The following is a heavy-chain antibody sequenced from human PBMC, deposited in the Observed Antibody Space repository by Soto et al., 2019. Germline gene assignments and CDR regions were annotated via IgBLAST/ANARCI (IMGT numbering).Heavy chain of an antibody. Sequence: ASVKVSCKGSGGTFSSYAICCVRQAHGQGLEWMGGIIPIFGTANYAQKFQGRVTITADESTSTAYMELSSLRSEDTAVYYCATLAVAGTKAGWFDPWGQGTLVTVSS. V-gene: IGHV1-69*13. J-gene: IGHJ5*02. CDR3: ATLAVAGTKAGWFDP. CDR2: IIPIFGTA. D-gene: IGHD6-19*01. CDR1: GGTFSSYA.